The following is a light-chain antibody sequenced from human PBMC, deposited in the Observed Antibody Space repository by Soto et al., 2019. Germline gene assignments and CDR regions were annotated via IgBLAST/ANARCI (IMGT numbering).Light chain of an antibody. CDR2: RNN. V-gene: IGLV1-47*01. CDR3: AAWDGSLRGVV. J-gene: IGLJ2*01. Sequence: QSVLTQPPSASGTPGQRVTISCSGSSSNIGSNYVYWYQQLPGTVPQLLIYRNNERPSGVPDRFSGSKSGTSASLAISGLRADEEADYYCAAWDGSLRGVVFGGGTQLTVL. CDR1: SSNIGSNY.